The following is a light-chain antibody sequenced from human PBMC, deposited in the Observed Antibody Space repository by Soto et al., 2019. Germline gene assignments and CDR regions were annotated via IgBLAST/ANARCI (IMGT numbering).Light chain of an antibody. CDR2: KAS. CDR3: QHYNSDSQT. J-gene: IGKJ1*01. Sequence: DIQMTQSPSTLSASVGDRVTITCRASQSISSWLAWYQQKPGKAPKLLIYKASTLESGVPSRFSGSGSGTEFTLTISSLQPDDFAIYYCQHYNSDSQTFGQGTKVEIK. V-gene: IGKV1-5*03. CDR1: QSISSW.